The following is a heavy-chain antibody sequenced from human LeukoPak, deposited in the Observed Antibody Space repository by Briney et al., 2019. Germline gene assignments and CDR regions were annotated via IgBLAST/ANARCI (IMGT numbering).Heavy chain of an antibody. CDR2: IN. J-gene: IGHJ6*03. V-gene: IGHV3-20*04. D-gene: IGHD6-13*01. CDR3: ARDCCGSSHFYYYYMDV. Sequence: PGGSLRLSCAASGFTFEDYGMSWVRHAPGKGLEWVSGINADSVKGRFTISRDNAKNSLYLQMNSLRAEDTALYYCARDCCGSSHFYYYYMDVWGKGTTVTVSS. CDR1: GFTFEDYG.